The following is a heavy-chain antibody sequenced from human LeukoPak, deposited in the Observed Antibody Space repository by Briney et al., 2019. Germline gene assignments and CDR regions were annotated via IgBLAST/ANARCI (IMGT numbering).Heavy chain of an antibody. Sequence: AGGSLRLSCAASGFSVSNTYMSWVRQAPGKGLEWVSVISGSGDSTYYADSVKGRFTISRDNSKNTLYLQMNSLRAEDTALYHCAEAHCGSASCSRVDYWGQGTLVTVSS. CDR2: ISGSGDST. CDR1: GFSVSNTY. CDR3: AEAHCGSASCSRVDY. V-gene: IGHV3-23*01. J-gene: IGHJ4*02. D-gene: IGHD2-2*01.